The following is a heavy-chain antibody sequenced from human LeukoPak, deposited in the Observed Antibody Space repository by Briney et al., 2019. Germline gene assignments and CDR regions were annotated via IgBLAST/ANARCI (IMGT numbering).Heavy chain of an antibody. D-gene: IGHD2/OR15-2a*01. CDR1: GFTFSSYW. Sequence: GGSLRLSCAASGFTFSSYWMHWVRQAPGKGLVWVSRINSDGSWASYADSVKGRFTISKDNAKNTVYLQMNSLRAEDTAVYYCVSFYETYWGRGTLVTVSS. V-gene: IGHV3-74*01. CDR2: INSDGSWA. J-gene: IGHJ4*02. CDR3: VSFYETY.